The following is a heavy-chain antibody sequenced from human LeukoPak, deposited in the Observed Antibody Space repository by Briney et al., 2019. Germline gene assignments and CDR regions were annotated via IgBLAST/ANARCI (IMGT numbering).Heavy chain of an antibody. Sequence: GGSLRLSCAASGFTFSSYGMHCVRQAPGKGLEWVAFIAEDGSNEKYTDSVKGRFTISRDNSNNTLYLRMNSLRAEDTGVYYCAKDRETTSSGTFDYWGQGTLVTVSS. D-gene: IGHD1-1*01. V-gene: IGHV3-30*18. CDR2: IAEDGSNE. J-gene: IGHJ4*02. CDR1: GFTFSSYG. CDR3: AKDRETTSSGTFDY.